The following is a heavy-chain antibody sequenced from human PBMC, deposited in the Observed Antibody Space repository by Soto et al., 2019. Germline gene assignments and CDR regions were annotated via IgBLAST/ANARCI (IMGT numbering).Heavy chain of an antibody. CDR3: AKVTTMVRGAHDY. CDR2: ISGSGGST. Sequence: GGSLRLSCAASGFTFSGYAMSWVRQAPGKGLEWVSAISGSGGSTYYADSVKGRFTISRDNSKNTLYLQMNSLRAEDTAVYYCAKVTTMVRGAHDYWGQGTLVTVSS. CDR1: GFTFSGYA. V-gene: IGHV3-23*01. D-gene: IGHD3-10*01. J-gene: IGHJ4*02.